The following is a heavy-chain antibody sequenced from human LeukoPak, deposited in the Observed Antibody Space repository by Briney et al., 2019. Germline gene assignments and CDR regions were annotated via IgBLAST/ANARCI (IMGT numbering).Heavy chain of an antibody. Sequence: SETLSLTCTVAGVSISIYYWSWIRQPPGKGLEWIGYIYNSESTYYNPSLKSRVTISLDTSKTQFSLRLNSVTAADTAVYYCARVKGSNWFDPWGQGTLVTASS. CDR3: ARVKGSNWFDP. V-gene: IGHV4-59*01. CDR1: GVSISIYY. J-gene: IGHJ5*02. CDR2: IYNSEST. D-gene: IGHD6-6*01.